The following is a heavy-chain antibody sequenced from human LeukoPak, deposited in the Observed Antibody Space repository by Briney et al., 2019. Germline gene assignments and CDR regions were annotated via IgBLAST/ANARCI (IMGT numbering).Heavy chain of an antibody. Sequence: PSETLSLTCTVSGGSISSYYWSWIRQPAGKGLEWIGRIYTSGSTNYNPSLKSRVTMSVDTSKNQFSLKLSSVTAADTAVYYCARIGSGISYSGDSYYYYMDAWGKGTTVTISS. D-gene: IGHD3-10*01. CDR1: GGSISSYY. V-gene: IGHV4-4*07. J-gene: IGHJ6*03. CDR3: ARIGSGISYSGDSYYYYMDA. CDR2: IYTSGST.